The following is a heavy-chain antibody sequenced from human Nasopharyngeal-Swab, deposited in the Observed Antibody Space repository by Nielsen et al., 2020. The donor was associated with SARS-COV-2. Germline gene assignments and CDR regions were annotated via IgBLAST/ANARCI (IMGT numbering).Heavy chain of an antibody. Sequence: GETLKISCAASGFTFSSYSMNWVRQAPGKGLEWVSSISSSSSYIYYADSVKGRFTISRDNAKNSLYLQMNSLRAEDTAVYYCARGVLWFGESYYYGMDVWGQGTSVTVS. J-gene: IGHJ6*02. CDR2: ISSSSSYI. D-gene: IGHD3-10*01. V-gene: IGHV3-21*01. CDR1: GFTFSSYS. CDR3: ARGVLWFGESYYYGMDV.